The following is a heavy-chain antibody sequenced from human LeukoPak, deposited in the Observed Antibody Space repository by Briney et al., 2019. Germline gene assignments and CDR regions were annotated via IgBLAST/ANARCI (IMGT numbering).Heavy chain of an antibody. CDR2: IYTSGST. V-gene: IGHV4-61*02. CDR3: ARGLYGDYGDY. D-gene: IGHD4-17*01. CDR1: GGSISSGSYD. Sequence: SETLSLTCTVSGGSISSGSYDWGWIRQPAGKGLEWIGRIYTSGSTNYNPSLKSRVTISVDTSKNQFSLKLSSVTAADTAVYYCARGLYGDYGDYWGQGTLVTVS. J-gene: IGHJ4*02.